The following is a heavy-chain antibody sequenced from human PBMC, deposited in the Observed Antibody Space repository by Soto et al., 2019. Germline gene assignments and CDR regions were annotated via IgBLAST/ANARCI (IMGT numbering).Heavy chain of an antibody. CDR1: GLDFSGSE. CDR3: AKVAPFILGSPF. D-gene: IGHD2-21*01. V-gene: IGHV3-48*03. J-gene: IGHJ4*02. CDR2: ITGSGGVM. Sequence: EVKLVESGGALVQPGGSLRLSCTASGLDFSGSEMNWFRQAPGKGLEWVAYITGSGGVMFHADSVMGRFSISRDNAKNSLFLEMNNLTADDTGVYYCAKVAPFILGSPFWGQGTLVTVSS.